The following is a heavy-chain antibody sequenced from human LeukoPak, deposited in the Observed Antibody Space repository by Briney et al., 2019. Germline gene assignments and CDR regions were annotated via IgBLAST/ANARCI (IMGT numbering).Heavy chain of an antibody. CDR3: ARAQEGCSRASCYLEP. CDR1: GGSFSGYY. CDR2: IHHKWGT. Sequence: SETLSLTCAVYGGSFSGYYWSWIRQTPEKGLEWIGEIHHKWGTNYNPSLKSRLTISVDKSKNQVSLRLSSVAAADTALYYCARAQEGCSRASCYLEPWGQGTLVTVSS. D-gene: IGHD2-2*01. J-gene: IGHJ5*02. V-gene: IGHV4-34*01.